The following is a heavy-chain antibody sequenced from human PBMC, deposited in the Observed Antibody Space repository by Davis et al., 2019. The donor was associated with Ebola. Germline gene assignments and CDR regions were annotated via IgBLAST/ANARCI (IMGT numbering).Heavy chain of an antibody. CDR1: GYTFTSYG. D-gene: IGHD1-26*01. J-gene: IGHJ6*02. V-gene: IGHV1-18*04. CDR3: AREGRVTRELLAYYGMDV. Sequence: AASVKVSCKASGYTFTSYGISWLLQPPAQELEWLGWISAYNGNTNYAQKLQGRVTMTTDTSTSTAYMELRSLRSDDTAVYYCAREGRVTRELLAYYGMDVWGQGTTVTVSS. CDR2: ISAYNGNT.